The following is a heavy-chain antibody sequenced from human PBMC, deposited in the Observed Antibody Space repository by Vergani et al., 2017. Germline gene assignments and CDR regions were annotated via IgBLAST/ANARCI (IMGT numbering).Heavy chain of an antibody. Sequence: QVQLQQWGAGLLKPSETLSLTCAVYGGSFSGYYWSWIRQPPGKGLEWIGEINHSGSTNYNPSLKSRVTISVDTSKNQFSLKLSSVTAADTAVYYCARGRGYCSSTSCYTWFDPWGQGTLVTVSS. V-gene: IGHV4-34*01. CDR1: GGSFSGYY. D-gene: IGHD2-2*02. J-gene: IGHJ5*02. CDR2: INHSGST. CDR3: ARGRGYCSSTSCYTWFDP.